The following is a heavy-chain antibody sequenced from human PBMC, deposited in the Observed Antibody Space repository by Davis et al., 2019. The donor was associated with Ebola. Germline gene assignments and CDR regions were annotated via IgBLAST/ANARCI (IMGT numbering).Heavy chain of an antibody. CDR2: IIPVVDTK. CDR3: ARGKWFDP. V-gene: IGHV1-69*08. Sequence: SVKVSCKASGYTFADYYIYWVRQAPGQGLEWMGRIIPVVDTKDYAQKFQGRVTLTADKATNTAYMELSGLRFDDTAVYYCARGKWFDPWGQGTLVSVTS. CDR1: GYTFADYY. J-gene: IGHJ5*02.